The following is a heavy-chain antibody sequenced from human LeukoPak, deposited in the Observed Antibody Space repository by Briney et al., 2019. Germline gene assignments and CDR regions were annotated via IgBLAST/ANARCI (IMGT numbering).Heavy chain of an antibody. Sequence: ASVKVSCKASGYTFTGYYMHWVRQAPGQGLEWMGWINPNSGGTNYAQKFQGRVTMTRDTSISTAYMELSRLRFDDTAVYYCASENRIAAAGFDYWGQGTLVTVSS. J-gene: IGHJ4*02. CDR2: INPNSGGT. CDR3: ASENRIAAAGFDY. V-gene: IGHV1-2*02. D-gene: IGHD6-13*01. CDR1: GYTFTGYY.